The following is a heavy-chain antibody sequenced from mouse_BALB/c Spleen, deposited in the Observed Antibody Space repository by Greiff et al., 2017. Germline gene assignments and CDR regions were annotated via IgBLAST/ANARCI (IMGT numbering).Heavy chain of an antibody. J-gene: IGHJ4*01. D-gene: IGHD2-14*01. CDR1: GFSLTSYG. CDR3: ARNLVRRYYYAMDY. V-gene: IGHV2-2*02. Sequence: VQRVESGPGLVQPSQSLSITCTVSGFSLTSYGVHWVRQSPGKGLEWLGVIWSGGSTDYNAAFISRLSISKDNSKSQVFFKMNSLQANDTAIYYCARNLVRRYYYAMDYWGQGTSVTVSS. CDR2: IWSGGST.